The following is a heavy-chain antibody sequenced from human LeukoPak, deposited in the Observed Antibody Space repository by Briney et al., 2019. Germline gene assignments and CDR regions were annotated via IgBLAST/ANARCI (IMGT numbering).Heavy chain of an antibody. CDR1: GLTFSSHW. CDR2: ITNDGSST. D-gene: IGHD6-19*01. V-gene: IGHV3-74*01. Sequence: GGSLRLSCAASGLTFSSHWMHWVRQAPGKGLVWVSRITNDGSSTTYADSVKGRFTISRDNSKNTLYLQMNSLRAEDTAVYYCARTQVAGYYYYYGMDVWGQGTTVTVSS. J-gene: IGHJ6*02. CDR3: ARTQVAGYYYYYGMDV.